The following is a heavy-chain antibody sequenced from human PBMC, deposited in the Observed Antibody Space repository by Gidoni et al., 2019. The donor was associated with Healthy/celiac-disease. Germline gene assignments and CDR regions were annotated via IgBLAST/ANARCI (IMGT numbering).Heavy chain of an antibody. CDR1: GVTFGSYS. D-gene: IGHD3-22*01. CDR3: ARSLTYYYDSSGYYP. V-gene: IGHV3-21*01. CDR2: IISSSSYI. J-gene: IGHJ5*02. Sequence: EVQLVESGGGLVKPGGSLRLSCAASGVTFGSYSSNWVRQAPGKGLEWVSSIISSSSYISYADSVKGRFTISRDNAKNSLYLQMNSLRAEDTAVYYCARSLTYYYDSSGYYPWGQGTLVTVSS.